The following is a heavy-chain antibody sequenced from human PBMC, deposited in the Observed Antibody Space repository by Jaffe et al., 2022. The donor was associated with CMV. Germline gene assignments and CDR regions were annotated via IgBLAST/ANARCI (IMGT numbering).Heavy chain of an antibody. J-gene: IGHJ5*02. CDR1: GGSFSGYY. CDR3: ARGLRPLSNYYDSSGYSAGFDP. D-gene: IGHD3-22*01. V-gene: IGHV4-34*01. CDR2: INHSGST. Sequence: QVQLQQWGAGLLKPSETLSLTCAVYGGSFSGYYWSWIRQPPGKGLEWIGEINHSGSTNYNPSLKSRVTISVDTSKNQFSLKLSSVTAADTAVYYCARGLRPLSNYYDSSGYSAGFDPWGQGTLVTVSS.